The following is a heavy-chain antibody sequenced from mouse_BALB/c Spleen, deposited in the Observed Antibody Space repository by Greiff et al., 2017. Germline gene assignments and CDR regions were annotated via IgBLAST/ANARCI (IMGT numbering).Heavy chain of an antibody. D-gene: IGHD1-1*01. V-gene: IGHV3-6*02. CDR2: ISYDGSN. J-gene: IGHJ2*01. Sequence: EVQLQQSGPGLVKPSQSLSLTCSVTGYSITSGYYWNWIRQFPGNKLEWMGYISYDGSNNYNPSLKNRISITRDTSKNQFFLKLNSVTTEDTATYYCATLITTVVVDYWGQGTTLTVSS. CDR1: GYSITSGYY. CDR3: ATLITTVVVDY.